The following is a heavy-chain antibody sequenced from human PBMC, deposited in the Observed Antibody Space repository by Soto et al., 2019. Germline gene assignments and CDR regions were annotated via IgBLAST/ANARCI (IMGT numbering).Heavy chain of an antibody. V-gene: IGHV1-2*02. CDR3: ARDQGSYDFWSGYNPRSDTGGMDV. CDR2: INPNSGGT. CDR1: GYTFTGYY. J-gene: IGHJ6*02. Sequence: ASVKVSCKASGYTFTGYYMHWVRQAPGQGLEWMGWINPNSGGTNYAQKFQGRVTMTRDTSISTAYMELSRLRSDDTAVYYCARDQGSYDFWSGYNPRSDTGGMDVWGQGTTVTVSS. D-gene: IGHD3-3*01.